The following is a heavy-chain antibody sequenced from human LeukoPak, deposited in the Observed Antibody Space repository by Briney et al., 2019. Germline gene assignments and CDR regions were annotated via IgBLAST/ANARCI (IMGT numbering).Heavy chain of an antibody. CDR2: IYYSGST. D-gene: IGHD3-10*01. CDR1: GGSISSYY. V-gene: IGHV4-59*08. Sequence: SETLSLTCTVSGGSISSYYWSWIRQPPGKGMEWIGYIYYSGSTNYNPSLKSRVTISVDTSKNQFSLKLSSVTAADTAVYYCARLNAPSFGESAPFDYWGKGTLVTVSS. J-gene: IGHJ4*02. CDR3: ARLNAPSFGESAPFDY.